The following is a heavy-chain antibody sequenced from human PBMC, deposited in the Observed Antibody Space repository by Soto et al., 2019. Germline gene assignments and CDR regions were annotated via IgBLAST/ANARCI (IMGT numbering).Heavy chain of an antibody. CDR2: ISVYNGNT. D-gene: IGHD3-9*01. J-gene: IGHJ5*02. V-gene: IGHV1-18*04. CDR3: ARVVAYYDILTAYLDH. CDR1: GYTFTSHG. Sequence: ASVKVSCKASGYTFTSHGISWVRQAPGQGLEWMGWISVYNGNTNYAEKFQGRVTMTTDPSTTTAYMELRSLRSDDTAIYFCARVVAYYDILTAYLDHWGQRTRVTVSS.